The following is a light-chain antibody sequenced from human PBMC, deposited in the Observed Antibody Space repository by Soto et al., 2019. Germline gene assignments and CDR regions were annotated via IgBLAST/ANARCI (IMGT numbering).Light chain of an antibody. J-gene: IGLJ3*02. Sequence: QSALTQPASVSGSPGQSITISCTGTSSDVGGYNYVSWYQQHPRKAPKLMIYEVSKRPSGVPDRFSGSKSGNTASLTVSGLQAEDEADYYCNSYAGSNNWVFGGGTKLTVL. V-gene: IGLV2-8*01. CDR2: EVS. CDR1: SSDVGGYNY. CDR3: NSYAGSNNWV.